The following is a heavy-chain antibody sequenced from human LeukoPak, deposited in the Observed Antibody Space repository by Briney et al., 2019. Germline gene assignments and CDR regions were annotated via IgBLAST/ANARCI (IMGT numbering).Heavy chain of an antibody. CDR2: IYYSGST. J-gene: IGHJ1*01. V-gene: IGHV4-59*01. CDR3: ARGAQYQLMGVAPVEYFQH. D-gene: IGHD2-2*01. CDR1: GGSISSYY. Sequence: PSETLSLTCTVSGGSISSYYWSWIRQPPGKGLEWIGYIYYSGSTNYNPSLKSRVTISVDTSKNQFSLKLSSVTAADTAVYYCARGAQYQLMGVAPVEYFQHWGQGTLVTVSS.